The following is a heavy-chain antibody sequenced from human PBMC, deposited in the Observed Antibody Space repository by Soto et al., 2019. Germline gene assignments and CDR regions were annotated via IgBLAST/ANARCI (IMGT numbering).Heavy chain of an antibody. V-gene: IGHV3-48*01. CDR1: GFTFSSYS. D-gene: IGHD2-2*01. CDR3: ARVHCSSTSCYLVGNWFDP. J-gene: IGHJ5*02. Sequence: PGGSLRLSCAASGFTFSSYSMNWVRQAPGKGLEWVSYISSSSSTIYYADSVKGRFTISRDNAKNSLYLQMNSLRAEDTAVYYCARVHCSSTSCYLVGNWFDPWGQGTLVTVSS. CDR2: ISSSSSTI.